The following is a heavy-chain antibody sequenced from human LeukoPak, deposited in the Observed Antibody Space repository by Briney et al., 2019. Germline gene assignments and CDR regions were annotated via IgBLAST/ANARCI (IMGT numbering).Heavy chain of an antibody. CDR1: GYTFTGYY. Sequence: ASVKVSCKASGYTFTGYYMHWVRQAPGQGLEWMGWINPNSGGTNYAQKFQGRVTMTRDTSISTAYMELSSLRSEDTAVYYCATGGSSYGTNNWFDPWGQGTLVTVSS. CDR3: ATGGSSYGTNNWFDP. CDR2: INPNSGGT. J-gene: IGHJ5*02. D-gene: IGHD5-18*01. V-gene: IGHV1-2*02.